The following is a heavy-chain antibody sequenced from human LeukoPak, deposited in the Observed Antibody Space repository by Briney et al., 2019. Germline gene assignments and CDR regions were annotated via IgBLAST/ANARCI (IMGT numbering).Heavy chain of an antibody. J-gene: IGHJ5*02. Sequence: GGSQRLSCARSGFSFRIYGMLGARSSPGRGLEWLALISPDGRSENYAGSVKGRFTISRDNSKSTAYFQMNSLRAEDTAVYYCAKVVAAAGTTEGNWFDHWGQGTLVTVSS. CDR1: GFSFRIYG. CDR3: AKVVAAAGTTEGNWFDH. CDR2: ISPDGRSE. D-gene: IGHD6-13*01. V-gene: IGHV3-30*18.